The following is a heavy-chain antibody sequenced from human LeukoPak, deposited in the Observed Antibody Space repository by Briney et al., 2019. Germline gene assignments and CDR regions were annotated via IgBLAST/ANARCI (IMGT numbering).Heavy chain of an antibody. Sequence: GGSLRLSCAASGFTFSDYWMTWVRQAPGKGLEWVANIKQDGSEGYYVDSVKGRFTISRDNAKNSLYLQMNSLRAEDTAVYYCARANYDSRGGAFDIWGQGTMVTVSS. V-gene: IGHV3-7*01. CDR3: ARANYDSRGGAFDI. D-gene: IGHD3-22*01. CDR1: GFTFSDYW. CDR2: IKQDGSEG. J-gene: IGHJ3*02.